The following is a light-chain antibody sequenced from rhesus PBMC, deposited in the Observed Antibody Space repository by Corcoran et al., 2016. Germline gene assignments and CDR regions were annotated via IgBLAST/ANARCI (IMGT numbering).Light chain of an antibody. Sequence: DIQMTQSPSALSASVGDRVTISCRASQNIYSHLAWYQQKPGKVPKLLIYGASGLQTEIPSRFSGSGSGTDFTLTISSLQPEDSATYFCQHYYDHPPTFGQGTRVEI. V-gene: IGKV1-44*03. CDR2: GAS. CDR3: QHYYDHPPT. J-gene: IGKJ1*01. CDR1: QNIYSH.